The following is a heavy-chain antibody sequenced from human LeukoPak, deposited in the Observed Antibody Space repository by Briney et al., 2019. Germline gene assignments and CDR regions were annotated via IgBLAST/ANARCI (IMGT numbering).Heavy chain of an antibody. V-gene: IGHV5-10-1*01. CDR3: ATQTAYWYFDL. CDR2: IDPSDSYT. Sequence: GESLRISCKGSGYSFTSYWIIWVRQMPGKGLEWMGRIDPSDSYTNYNPSFQGHVTISADKSIAPAYLQWSSLQASDTAMYYCATQTAYWYFDLWGRGTLVTVSS. CDR1: GYSFTSYW. J-gene: IGHJ2*01.